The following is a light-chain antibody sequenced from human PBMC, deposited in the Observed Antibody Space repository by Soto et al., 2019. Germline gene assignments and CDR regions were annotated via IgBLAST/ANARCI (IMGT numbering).Light chain of an antibody. J-gene: IGLJ1*01. CDR3: QVCDSSSDHPYV. Sequence: SYELTQPPSVSVAPGQTARITCGGNNIGSKSVHWYQQKPGQAHVLVVYDDSDRPSGIPERFSGSNSGNTATLTISRVEDGDEADYYCQVCDSSSDHPYVFGTGTKLTVL. V-gene: IGLV3-21*02. CDR1: NIGSKS. CDR2: DDS.